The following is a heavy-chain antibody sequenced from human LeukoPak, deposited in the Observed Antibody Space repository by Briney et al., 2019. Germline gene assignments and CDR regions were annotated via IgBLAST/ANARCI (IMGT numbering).Heavy chain of an antibody. CDR1: GFTFSNYA. V-gene: IGHV3-23*01. J-gene: IGHJ3*02. CDR3: AKEFGYCSGGNCYSVRAFDI. CDR2: ISGSGVGT. Sequence: SGGSLRLSCGVSGFTFSNYAMSWVRQAPGKGLEWVSGISGSGVGTFYADSVKGRFTISRDNSRNTLYVQMNSLRAEDTAVYYCAKEFGYCSGGNCYSVRAFDIWGQGTMVTVSS. D-gene: IGHD2-15*01.